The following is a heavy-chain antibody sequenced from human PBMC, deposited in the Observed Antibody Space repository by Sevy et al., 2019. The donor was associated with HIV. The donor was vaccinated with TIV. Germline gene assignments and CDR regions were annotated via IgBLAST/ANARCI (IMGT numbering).Heavy chain of an antibody. CDR1: GFTFDDYA. CDR3: AKVIAARHYYYYYGMDV. J-gene: IGHJ6*02. Sequence: GGSLRLSCAASGFTFDDYAMHWVRQAPGKGLEWVSGISWNSGSIGYADSVKGRFTISRDNAKNSLYLQMNSLRAEDTALYYCAKVIAARHYYYYYGMDVWGQGTTVTVSS. D-gene: IGHD6-6*01. V-gene: IGHV3-9*01. CDR2: ISWNSGSI.